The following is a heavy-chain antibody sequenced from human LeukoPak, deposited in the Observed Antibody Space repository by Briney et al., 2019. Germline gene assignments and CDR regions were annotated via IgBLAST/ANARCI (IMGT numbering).Heavy chain of an antibody. D-gene: IGHD1-14*01. CDR2: INPSGGST. CDR1: GYISSNDY. Sequence: ASVKVSCKASGYISSNDYIHWVRQAPGQGLEWMGIINPSGGSTSYAQKFQGRVTMTRDTSTSTVYMELSSLRSEDTAVYYCARGEARTLTRPESNDYWGQGTLVTVSS. CDR3: ARGEARTLTRPESNDY. J-gene: IGHJ4*02. V-gene: IGHV1-46*01.